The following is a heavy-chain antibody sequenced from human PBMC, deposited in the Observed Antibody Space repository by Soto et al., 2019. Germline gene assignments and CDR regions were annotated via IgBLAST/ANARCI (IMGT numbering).Heavy chain of an antibody. D-gene: IGHD2-15*01. V-gene: IGHV1-3*01. CDR2: INAGNGNT. J-gene: IGHJ3*02. Sequence: QVQLVQSGAEVKKPGASVKVSCKASGYTFTSYAMHWVRQAPGQRLEWMGWINAGNGNTKYSQKFQGRVTITRDTSASTAYMELSSLRSEDTAVYYCARVIRYCSGGSCYPDAFDIWSQGTMVTVSS. CDR3: ARVIRYCSGGSCYPDAFDI. CDR1: GYTFTSYA.